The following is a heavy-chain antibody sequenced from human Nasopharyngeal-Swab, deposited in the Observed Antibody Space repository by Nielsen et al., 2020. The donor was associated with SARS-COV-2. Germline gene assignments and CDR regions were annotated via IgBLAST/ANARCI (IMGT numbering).Heavy chain of an antibody. CDR1: GYTFTGYY. Sequence: ASVKVSCKASGYTFTGYYMHWVRQAPGQGLEWMGWISAYNGNTNYAQKLQGRVTMTTDTSTSTAYMELRSLRSDDTAVYYCARTRHQLRLDYWGQGTLVTVSS. CDR2: ISAYNGNT. V-gene: IGHV1-18*04. CDR3: ARTRHQLRLDY. D-gene: IGHD1-26*01. J-gene: IGHJ4*02.